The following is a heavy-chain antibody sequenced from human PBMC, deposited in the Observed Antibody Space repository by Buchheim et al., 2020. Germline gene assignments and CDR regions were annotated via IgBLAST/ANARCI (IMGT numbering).Heavy chain of an antibody. J-gene: IGHJ5*02. V-gene: IGHV4-61*01. CDR3: ARDLAGYCSSTSHCTWFDP. CDR2: IYYSGST. D-gene: IGHD2-2*01. Sequence: QVQLQESGPGLVKPSETLSLTCTVSGGSVSSGSYYWSWLRQPPGKGLEWIGYIYYSGSTNYNPSLKSRVTISVDTSKNQFSLKLSSVTAADTAVYYCARDLAGYCSSTSHCTWFDPWGQGTL. CDR1: GGSVSSGSYY.